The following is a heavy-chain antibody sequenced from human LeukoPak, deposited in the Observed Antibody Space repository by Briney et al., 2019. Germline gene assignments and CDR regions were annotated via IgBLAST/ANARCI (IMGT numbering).Heavy chain of an antibody. V-gene: IGHV1-18*01. Sequence: ASVKVSCKASGYTFTSYGISWVRQAPGQGLEWMGWISAYNGNTNYAQKFQGRVTMTRNTSISTAYMELSSLRSEDTAVYYCARGRYGWPNDYWGQGTLVTVSS. J-gene: IGHJ4*02. CDR1: GYTFTSYG. D-gene: IGHD6-19*01. CDR2: ISAYNGNT. CDR3: ARGRYGWPNDY.